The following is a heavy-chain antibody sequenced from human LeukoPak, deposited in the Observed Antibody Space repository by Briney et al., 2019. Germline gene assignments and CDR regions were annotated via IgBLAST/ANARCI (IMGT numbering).Heavy chain of an antibody. J-gene: IGHJ3*02. V-gene: IGHV4-59*11. CDR2: VHYSGKT. D-gene: IGHD3-22*01. CDR1: GGSISGHY. Sequence: PSETLSLTCAASGGSISGHYWSWIRQPPGKRLHWIGDVHYSGKTYYSPSLRSRVTISVDTSNNHFSLKLTSVTAADTAVYYCARLLDNDNSGDPDTFDMWGQGTMVTVSA. CDR3: ARLLDNDNSGDPDTFDM.